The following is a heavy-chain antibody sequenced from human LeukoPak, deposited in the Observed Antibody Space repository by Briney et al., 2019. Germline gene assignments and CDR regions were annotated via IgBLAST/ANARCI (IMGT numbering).Heavy chain of an antibody. D-gene: IGHD3-3*01. Sequence: GGSLRLSCVASGFTFTKCAMSWIRQAPGKGLEWVAIITATGDTAYYADSVKGRFTISRDNAKNSLYLQMNSLRAEDTAVYYCARGRYDFWSGYYTGDYFDYWGQGTLVTVSS. CDR2: ITATGDTA. V-gene: IGHV3-11*01. CDR1: GFTFTKCA. J-gene: IGHJ4*02. CDR3: ARGRYDFWSGYYTGDYFDY.